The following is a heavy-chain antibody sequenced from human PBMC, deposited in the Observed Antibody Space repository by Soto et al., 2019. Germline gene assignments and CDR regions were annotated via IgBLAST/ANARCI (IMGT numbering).Heavy chain of an antibody. CDR1: GGSISSGGYY. CDR2: IYYSGST. V-gene: IGHV4-31*03. Sequence: SETLSLTCTVSGGSISSGGYYWSWIRQHPGKGLEWIGYIYYSGSTYYNPSLKSRVTISVDTSKNQFSLKLSSVTAADTAVYYCARGRTVGATGGDYFDYWGQGTLVTVSS. D-gene: IGHD1-26*01. J-gene: IGHJ4*02. CDR3: ARGRTVGATGGDYFDY.